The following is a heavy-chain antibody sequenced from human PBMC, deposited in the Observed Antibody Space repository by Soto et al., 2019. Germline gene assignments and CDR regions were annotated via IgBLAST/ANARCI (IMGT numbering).Heavy chain of an antibody. Sequence: GGSLRLSCVASGFTVIRNYMNWVRQAPGKGLEWVSLIYGGGDTYYADSVKGRFTISRDNSKNTLYLQMNSLRAEDTAVYYCARDPFLFGDEFHHYGLYFWGQGTSVPVSS. J-gene: IGHJ6*02. D-gene: IGHD3-10*02. CDR3: ARDPFLFGDEFHHYGLYF. V-gene: IGHV3-66*01. CDR1: GFTVIRNY. CDR2: IYGGGDT.